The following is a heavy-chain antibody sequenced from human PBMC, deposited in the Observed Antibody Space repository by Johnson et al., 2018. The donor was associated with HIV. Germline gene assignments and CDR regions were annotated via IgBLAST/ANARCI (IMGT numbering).Heavy chain of an antibody. V-gene: IGHV3-30-3*01. CDR1: GFTLSSYA. CDR2: ISYDGSNK. Sequence: QVQLVESGGGVVQPGRSLRLSCAASGFTLSSYAMHWVRQAPGKGLEWVAVISYDGSNKYYADSVKGRFTISRDNSKNTLYLQMNSLRAEDTAVYYCARTTVFGVVINDAFDIWGQGTIVTVSS. D-gene: IGHD3-3*01. J-gene: IGHJ3*02. CDR3: ARTTVFGVVINDAFDI.